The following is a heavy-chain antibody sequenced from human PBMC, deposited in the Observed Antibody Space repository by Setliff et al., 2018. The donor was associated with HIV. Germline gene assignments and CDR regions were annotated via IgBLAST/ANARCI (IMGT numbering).Heavy chain of an antibody. Sequence: ASVKVSCKASGYTFTSYYMHWVRQAPGQGLEWMGIINPSGGSTSYAQKFQGRVTMTRDTSTGTVYMELSSLRSEDTAVYYCARVEYYYDSSGYYYDYWGQGTLVTVSS. D-gene: IGHD3-22*01. CDR3: ARVEYYYDSSGYYYDY. V-gene: IGHV1-46*01. CDR2: INPSGGST. J-gene: IGHJ4*02. CDR1: GYTFTSYY.